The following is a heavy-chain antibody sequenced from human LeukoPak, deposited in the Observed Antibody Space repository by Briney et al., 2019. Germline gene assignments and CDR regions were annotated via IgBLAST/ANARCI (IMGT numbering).Heavy chain of an antibody. J-gene: IGHJ4*02. CDR1: GGSIRSGSHY. CDR3: ARGEEATRDGYKDHYFEY. D-gene: IGHD5-24*01. CDR2: IYTSGHT. V-gene: IGHV4-61*02. Sequence: SQTLSLTCTVSGGSIRSGSHYWSWIRQSAGKGLEWIGRIYTSGHTTYNPSPKSRVIMSVDMSQNQFSLKLSSVTAADTAVYYCARGEEATRDGYKDHYFEYWGQGTLVSASS.